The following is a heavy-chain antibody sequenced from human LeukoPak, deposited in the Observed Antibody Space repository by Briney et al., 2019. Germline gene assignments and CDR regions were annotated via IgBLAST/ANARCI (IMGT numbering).Heavy chain of an antibody. J-gene: IGHJ3*02. CDR3: ARGSAVTFLDAFDI. Sequence: SSETLSLTCAVYGGSFSGYYWSWIRQPPGKGLEWIGETNHSGSTNYNPSLKSRVTISVDTSKNQFSLKLSSVTAADTAVYYCARGSAVTFLDAFDIWGQGTMVTVSS. CDR2: TNHSGST. CDR1: GGSFSGYY. D-gene: IGHD4-11*01. V-gene: IGHV4-34*01.